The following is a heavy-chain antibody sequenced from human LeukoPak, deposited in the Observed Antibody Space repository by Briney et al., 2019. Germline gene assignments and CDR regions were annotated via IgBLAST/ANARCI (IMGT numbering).Heavy chain of an antibody. Sequence: GGSLRLSCATSGFTFSNYGMHWVRQAPGKGLEWVAVISHDGTKEYYADSVKGRFTISRDNSKNTLFLQINGLRGEDTAVYYCANHFYETGYDHWGQGTLVTVSS. CDR2: ISHDGTKE. D-gene: IGHD2/OR15-2a*01. J-gene: IGHJ4*02. CDR3: ANHFYETGYDH. V-gene: IGHV3-30*18. CDR1: GFTFSNYG.